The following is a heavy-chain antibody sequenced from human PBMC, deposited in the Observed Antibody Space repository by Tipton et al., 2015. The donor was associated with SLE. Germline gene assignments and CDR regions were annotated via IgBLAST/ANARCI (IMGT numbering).Heavy chain of an antibody. CDR2: INHSGST. V-gene: IGHV4-34*01. CDR1: GGSFSGYY. J-gene: IGHJ4*02. D-gene: IGHD6-19*01. CDR3: ARGGGAVAGRPGVDY. Sequence: TLSLTCAVYGGSFSGYYWSWIRQPPGKGLEWIGEINHSGSTNYNPSLKSRVTISVDTSTNQFSLKLSSVTAADTAVYYCARGGGAVAGRPGVDYWGQGPLVTVSS.